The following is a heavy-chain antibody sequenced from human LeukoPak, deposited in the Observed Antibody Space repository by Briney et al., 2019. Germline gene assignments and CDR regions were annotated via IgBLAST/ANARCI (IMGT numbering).Heavy chain of an antibody. CDR2: IRGGGGSP. Sequence: GGSLRLSCTPSGFTFIAYAMMAVPHAPGKGPGWVSAIRGGGGSPFYADSVKGRFTISRDNSKYTLFLQMNSLRAEDTAVYYCARDPNGDYIGAFDMWGPGTMVTVSS. D-gene: IGHD4-17*01. V-gene: IGHV3-23*01. CDR3: ARDPNGDYIGAFDM. J-gene: IGHJ3*02. CDR1: GFTFIAYA.